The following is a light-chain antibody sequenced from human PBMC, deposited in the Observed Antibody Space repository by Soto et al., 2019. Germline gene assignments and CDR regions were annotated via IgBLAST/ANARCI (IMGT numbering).Light chain of an antibody. CDR1: SSDVGGYNY. CDR2: EVS. CDR3: ISYAGSNNWN. J-gene: IGLJ1*01. Sequence: QSALTQPPSASGSPGQSVTISCTGTSSDVGGYNYVSWYQQHPGKAPKLMIYEVSKRPSGVPDRFSGSKSGNTASLTVSGLQAEDEADYYRISYAGSNNWNFGTGTKLTVL. V-gene: IGLV2-8*01.